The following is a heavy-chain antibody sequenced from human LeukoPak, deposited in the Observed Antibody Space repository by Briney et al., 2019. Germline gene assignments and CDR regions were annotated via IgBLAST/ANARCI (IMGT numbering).Heavy chain of an antibody. CDR2: IYYSGST. V-gene: IGHV4-31*03. CDR3: ARGANYFDY. D-gene: IGHD1-26*01. Sequence: KPSETLSLTCTVSGGSISSGCYQWSWIRQHPGKGLEWIGYIYYSGSTYYNPSLKSRVTISVDTSTNQFSLKLSSVTAADTAVYYSARGANYFDYWGQGTLVTVSS. CDR1: GGSISSGCYQ. J-gene: IGHJ4*02.